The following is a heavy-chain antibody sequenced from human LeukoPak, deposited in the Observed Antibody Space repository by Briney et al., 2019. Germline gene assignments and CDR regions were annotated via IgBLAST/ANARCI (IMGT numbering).Heavy chain of an antibody. CDR1: GYTFTSYG. Sequence: ASVKVSCKASGYTFTSYGISWVRQAPGQGREWMGWINAYNGNTNYAQKLQGRVTMTTDTSTSTAYMELRSLRSDDTAVYYCARGRAIVGATQGDYWGQGTLVTVSS. V-gene: IGHV1-18*01. CDR3: ARGRAIVGATQGDY. CDR2: INAYNGNT. D-gene: IGHD1-26*01. J-gene: IGHJ4*02.